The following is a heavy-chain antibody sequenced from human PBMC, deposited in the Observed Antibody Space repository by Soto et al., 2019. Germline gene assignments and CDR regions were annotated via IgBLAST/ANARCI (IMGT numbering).Heavy chain of an antibody. Sequence: QVQLQESGPGLVKPSQTLSLTCTVSGGSISSGGFYWSWIRQHPGKGLEWIGYIYYSGSTYYNPSLKSRVTISVDTSKNQFSLKLSSVTAADTAVYYCARTRYYYDSSGYYSPAYYFDYWGQGTLVTVSS. CDR1: GGSISSGGFY. D-gene: IGHD3-22*01. CDR3: ARTRYYYDSSGYYSPAYYFDY. J-gene: IGHJ4*02. CDR2: IYYSGST. V-gene: IGHV4-31*03.